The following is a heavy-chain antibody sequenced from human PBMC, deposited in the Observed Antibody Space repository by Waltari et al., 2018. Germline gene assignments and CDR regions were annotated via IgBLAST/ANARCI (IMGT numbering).Heavy chain of an antibody. D-gene: IGHD4-17*01. V-gene: IGHV1-18*01. CDR1: GYTFTSYG. CDR3: ARARVTVTTGLWYFDL. CDR2: ISAYNSNT. Sequence: QVQLVQSGAEVKKPGASVKVSCKASGYTFTSYGISWVRQAPGQGLEWMGWISAYNSNTNHAQKLQGRVTMTTATSTSTAYMELRSLRSDDTAVYYCARARVTVTTGLWYFDLWGRGTLVTVSS. J-gene: IGHJ2*01.